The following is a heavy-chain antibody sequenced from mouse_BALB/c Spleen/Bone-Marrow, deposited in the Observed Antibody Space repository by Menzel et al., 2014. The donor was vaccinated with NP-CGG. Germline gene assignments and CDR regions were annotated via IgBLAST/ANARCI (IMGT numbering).Heavy chain of an antibody. CDR1: GYAFSIYW. V-gene: IGHV1-80*01. J-gene: IGHJ2*01. CDR2: IYPGDDDT. Sequence: QVQLQQSGAELVRPGSSVKISCKASGYAFSIYWMNWVKQRPGQGLEWIGQIYPGDDDTDYNGKFKGKATLTADRSSSTAYMQLNGLTSEDSAVYFCARGGISIDYWGQGTPITVSS. CDR3: ARGGISIDY.